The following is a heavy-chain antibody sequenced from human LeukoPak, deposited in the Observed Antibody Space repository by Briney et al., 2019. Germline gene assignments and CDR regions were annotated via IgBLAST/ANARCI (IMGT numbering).Heavy chain of an antibody. CDR1: GYTFSIYN. Sequence: ASVKVSCKASGYTFSIYNMHWVRQAPGQGLEWMGIINPSGGSASDTQKFQGRVSMTRDTSTSTLYMELSSLRSEDTAVYYCAREGVAATGLDYWGQGTLVTVSS. V-gene: IGHV1-46*01. D-gene: IGHD6-13*01. J-gene: IGHJ4*02. CDR2: INPSGGSA. CDR3: AREGVAATGLDY.